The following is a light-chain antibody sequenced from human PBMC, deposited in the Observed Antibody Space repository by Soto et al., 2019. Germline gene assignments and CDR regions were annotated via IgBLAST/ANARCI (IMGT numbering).Light chain of an antibody. J-gene: IGLJ3*02. CDR1: SSNIGTNT. Sequence: QSVLTQPPSTSGTPGQRVTLSCSGGSSNIGTNTVNWYQQVPGTAPKLIMYNNDLRPSGVPDRISGSKSGTSASLAISRLQSDDEADYYCAAWDGRLNAWVFGGGTKLTVL. V-gene: IGLV1-44*01. CDR3: AAWDGRLNAWV. CDR2: NND.